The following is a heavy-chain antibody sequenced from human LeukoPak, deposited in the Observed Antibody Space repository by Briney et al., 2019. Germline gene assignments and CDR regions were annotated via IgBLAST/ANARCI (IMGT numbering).Heavy chain of an antibody. CDR3: AKDKYSSSPYAYYYYGMDV. Sequence: GGSLRLSCAASGYTFDDYAMHWVRQAPGKGLEWVSGISWNSGSIGYADSVKGRFTISRDNAKNSLYLQMNSLRAEDTALYYCAKDKYSSSPYAYYYYGMDVWGQGTTVTVSS. V-gene: IGHV3-9*01. CDR2: ISWNSGSI. D-gene: IGHD6-13*01. CDR1: GYTFDDYA. J-gene: IGHJ6*02.